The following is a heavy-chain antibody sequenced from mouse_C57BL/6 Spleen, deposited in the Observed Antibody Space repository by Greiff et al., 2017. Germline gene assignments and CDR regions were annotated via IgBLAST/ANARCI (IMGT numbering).Heavy chain of an antibody. J-gene: IGHJ1*03. CDR3: ARGSYYGNYESYWYFDV. CDR2: ISSGSSTI. CDR1: GFTFSDYG. D-gene: IGHD2-1*01. Sequence: DVKLVESGGGLVKPGGSLKLSCAASGFTFSDYGMHWVRQAPEKGLEWVAYISSGSSTIYYADTVKGRFTISRDNAKNTLFLQMTSLRSEDTAMYYCARGSYYGNYESYWYFDVWGTGTTVTVSS. V-gene: IGHV5-17*01.